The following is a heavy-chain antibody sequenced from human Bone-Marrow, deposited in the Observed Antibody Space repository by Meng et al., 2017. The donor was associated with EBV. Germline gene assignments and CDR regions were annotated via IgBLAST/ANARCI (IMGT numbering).Heavy chain of an antibody. CDR2: IYYSGST. J-gene: IGHJ4*02. CDR3: ANLIVQSTVRDH. V-gene: IGHV4-61*01. Sequence: VQLHAAGLGPVKSSGHLSLTCIVAGGYGSSGSYYWTWIRQSPGKGLEWIGYIYYSGSTNYNPSLKSRVTISVDTSKNQFSLKLSSVTAADTAVYFCANLIVQSTVRDHWGQGTLVTVSS. D-gene: IGHD4-17*01. CDR1: GGYGSSGSYY.